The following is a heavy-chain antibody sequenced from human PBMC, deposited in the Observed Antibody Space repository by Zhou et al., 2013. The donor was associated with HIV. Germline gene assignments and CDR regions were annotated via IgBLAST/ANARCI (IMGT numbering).Heavy chain of an antibody. D-gene: IGHD3-3*01. CDR2: INPNSGDT. CDR3: ARDWQYQVTFGDYYMDI. Sequence: QVQLVQSGAEMKKPGASVNISCKASGYTFTGYYIHWVRQAPGQGLEWMGWINPNSGDTKFAQTFKDRVTMTRDTSTTTVNLVLANLRHNDTATYYCARDWQYQVTFGDYYMDIWGNGTTVIVS. V-gene: IGHV1-2*02. J-gene: IGHJ6*03. CDR1: GYTFTGYY.